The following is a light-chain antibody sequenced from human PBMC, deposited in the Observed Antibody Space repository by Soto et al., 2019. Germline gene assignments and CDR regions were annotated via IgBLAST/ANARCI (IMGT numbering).Light chain of an antibody. CDR3: GTWAFSLSVWV. J-gene: IGLJ3*02. V-gene: IGLV1-51*01. Sequence: QAVVTQPHSVSAAPGQKVTISCSGSSSTIGNNYVSWYQQLPGTAPKLLIYDNNERHSWIPDRFSGSKSGTSATLGIAGLQTGDEADYYCGTWAFSLSVWVFVRGTKLTVL. CDR2: DNN. CDR1: SSTIGNNY.